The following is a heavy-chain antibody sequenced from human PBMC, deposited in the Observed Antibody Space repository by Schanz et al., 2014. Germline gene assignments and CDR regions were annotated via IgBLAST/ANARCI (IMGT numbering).Heavy chain of an antibody. V-gene: IGHV1-46*03. D-gene: IGHD1-1*01. CDR1: GYTFTTYY. J-gene: IGHJ4*02. CDR2: INPSGGTT. Sequence: QVQLVQSGAEVKKPGASVKVSCKASGYTFTTYYIHWVRQAPGQGLEWMGIINPSGGTTKYAQRFQGRVTMTWDTSTTTVSMHLRGLRPDDTAVYYCALEHNSPSGAGQFWGQGTLITVSS. CDR3: ALEHNSPSGAGQF.